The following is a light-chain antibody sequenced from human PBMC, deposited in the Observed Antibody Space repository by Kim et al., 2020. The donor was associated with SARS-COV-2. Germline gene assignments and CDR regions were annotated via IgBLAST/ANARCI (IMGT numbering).Light chain of an antibody. CDR1: QGISSY. CDR3: QQYYSYPPT. J-gene: IGKJ4*01. CDR2: AAS. V-gene: IGKV1-8*01. Sequence: AIRMTQSPSSFSASTGDRVTITCRASQGISSYLAWYQQKPGKGPKLLIYAASTLQSGVPSRFSGSGSGTDFTLTISCLQSEDFATYYCQQYYSYPPTFGGGTKVDIK.